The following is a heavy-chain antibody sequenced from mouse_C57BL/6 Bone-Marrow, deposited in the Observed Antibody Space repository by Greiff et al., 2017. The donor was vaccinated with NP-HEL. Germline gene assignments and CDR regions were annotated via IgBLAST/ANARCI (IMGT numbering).Heavy chain of an antibody. CDR1: GFNIKDYY. V-gene: IGHV14-2*01. D-gene: IGHD1-1*01. Sequence: EVKLMESGAELVKPGASVKLSCTASGFNIKDYYMHWVKQRTEQGLEWIGRIDPEDGETKYAPKFQGKATITADTSSNTAYLQLSSLTSEDTAVYYCARSRGFTVVADYWGQGTTLTVSS. J-gene: IGHJ2*01. CDR3: ARSRGFTVVADY. CDR2: IDPEDGET.